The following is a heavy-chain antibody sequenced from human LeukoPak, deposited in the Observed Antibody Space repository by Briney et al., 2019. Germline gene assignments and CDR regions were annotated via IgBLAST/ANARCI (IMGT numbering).Heavy chain of an antibody. D-gene: IGHD3-10*01. V-gene: IGHV3-33*01. Sequence: SGGSLRLSCGASGFTFSNYGMHWVRQAPGKGLEWVAVIWYDGSNNYHADSVKGRFTISRDNSKDTLFLQMNSLRVEDTAVYYCARENLGSFDFWGQGTLVIVSS. J-gene: IGHJ4*02. CDR2: IWYDGSNN. CDR3: ARENLGSFDF. CDR1: GFTFSNYG.